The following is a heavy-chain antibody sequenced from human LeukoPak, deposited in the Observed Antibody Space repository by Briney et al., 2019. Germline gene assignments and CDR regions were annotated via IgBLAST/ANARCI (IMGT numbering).Heavy chain of an antibody. V-gene: IGHV3-11*01. Sequence: GGSLRLSCAASGFTFNDYYMTWVRQAPGKGLEWVSYISGSGSTIYYADSVKGRFTVSRDNAENSLYLQMNSLIVEDTAVYYCARVGRVRVGGTLGFWGQGILVTVSS. D-gene: IGHD1-26*01. CDR2: ISGSGSTI. CDR3: ARVGRVRVGGTLGF. J-gene: IGHJ4*02. CDR1: GFTFNDYY.